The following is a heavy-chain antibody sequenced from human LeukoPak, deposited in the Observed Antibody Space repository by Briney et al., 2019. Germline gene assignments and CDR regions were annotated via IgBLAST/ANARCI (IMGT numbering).Heavy chain of an antibody. D-gene: IGHD1-7*01. Sequence: GGSLRLSCAASGFTFNNAWMSCVRQAPGKGVEWVGRVKRKNDGGTTDYGPPVKGRLTISRDDSKNTSYLQMNSLQTEDTGVYYCTAGAGTSDFDYWGQGTLVTVSS. CDR1: GFTFNNAW. J-gene: IGHJ4*01. V-gene: IGHV3-15*01. CDR2: VKRKNDGGTT. CDR3: TAGAGTSDFDY.